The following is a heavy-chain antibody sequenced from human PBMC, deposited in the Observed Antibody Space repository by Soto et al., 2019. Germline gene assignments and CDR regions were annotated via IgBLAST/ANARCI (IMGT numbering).Heavy chain of an antibody. J-gene: IGHJ4*02. CDR1: GGSITSYK. CDR2: MYSSGSF. Sequence: SETLSLTCTVSGGSITSYKWSWIRQSPGKGLEWIANMYSSGSFDYNPSLKSRVTMSADTSKNEYFLKLSSATAADTAVYYCAREWSAFDYWGQGILVT. D-gene: IGHD2-15*01. CDR3: AREWSAFDY. V-gene: IGHV4-59*01.